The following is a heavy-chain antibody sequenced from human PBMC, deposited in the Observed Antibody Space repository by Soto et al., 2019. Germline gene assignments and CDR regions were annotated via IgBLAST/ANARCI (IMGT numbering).Heavy chain of an antibody. CDR1: GGSISSGDYY. V-gene: IGHV4-31*03. J-gene: IGHJ4*02. D-gene: IGHD6-19*01. CDR3: ARSSGWRPDFDY. CDR2: IYYSGST. Sequence: QVQLQESGPGLVKHSQTLSLSCTVSGGSISSGDYYWSWIRQHPGKGLEWIGYIYYSGSTYYNPSIKSRVTISVDTSKNQFSLKLRYVYAADTAVYFCARSSGWRPDFDYWGQGTLVTVAT.